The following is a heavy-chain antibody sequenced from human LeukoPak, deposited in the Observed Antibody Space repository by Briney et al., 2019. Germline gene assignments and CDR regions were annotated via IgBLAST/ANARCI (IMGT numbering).Heavy chain of an antibody. CDR2: IHTSGST. CDR3: ARLTRLSTSPDRYYFDY. J-gene: IGHJ4*02. CDR1: GGSISSYY. D-gene: IGHD6-6*01. V-gene: IGHV4-4*09. Sequence: PSETLSLTCIVSGGSISSYYWSWIRQPPGRGLEWIGYIHTSGSTNYNPSLKSRVTISVDTSETQFSLKLSSVTAADTAVYFCARLTRLSTSPDRYYFDYWGQGTLVTVSS.